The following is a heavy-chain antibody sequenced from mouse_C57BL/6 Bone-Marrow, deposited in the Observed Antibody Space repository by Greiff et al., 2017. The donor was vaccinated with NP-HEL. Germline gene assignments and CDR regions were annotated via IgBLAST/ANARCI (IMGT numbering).Heavy chain of an antibody. V-gene: IGHV1-26*01. Sequence: VQLQQSGPELVKPGASVKISCKASGYTFTDYYMNWVKQSHGKSLEWIGDINPNNGGTSYNQKFKGKATLTVDKSSSTAYMELRSLTSEDSAVYYCARTLDYYGSSRYYAMDYWGQGTSVTVSS. D-gene: IGHD1-1*01. CDR2: INPNNGGT. CDR3: ARTLDYYGSSRYYAMDY. CDR1: GYTFTDYY. J-gene: IGHJ4*01.